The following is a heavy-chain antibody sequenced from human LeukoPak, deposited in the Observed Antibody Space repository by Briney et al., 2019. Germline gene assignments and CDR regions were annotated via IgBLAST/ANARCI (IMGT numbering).Heavy chain of an antibody. CDR3: AKGIAVAGPLRSYYFDY. D-gene: IGHD6-19*01. CDR1: GGSISSGGYY. V-gene: IGHV4-31*03. J-gene: IGHJ4*02. CDR2: IHYSGST. Sequence: SETLSLTCTVSGGSISSGGYYWSWIRQHPGKGLEWIGYIHYSGSTYYNPSLKSRVTISVDTSKNQFSLKLSSVTAADTAVYYCAKGIAVAGPLRSYYFDYWGQGTLVTVSS.